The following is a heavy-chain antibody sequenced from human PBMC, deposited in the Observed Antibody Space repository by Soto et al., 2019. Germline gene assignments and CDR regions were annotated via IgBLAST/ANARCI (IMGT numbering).Heavy chain of an antibody. CDR3: AKDGTIEVAATLYYYYGMDV. D-gene: IGHD2-15*01. V-gene: IGHV3-30*18. CDR1: GFTFSSYG. J-gene: IGHJ6*02. CDR2: ISYDGSNK. Sequence: PGGSLRFSCAASGFTFSSYGMHWVRQAPGKGLEWVAVISYDGSNKYYADSVKGRFTISRDNSKNTLYLQMNSLRAEDTAVYYCAKDGTIEVAATLYYYYGMDVWGQGTTVTVSS.